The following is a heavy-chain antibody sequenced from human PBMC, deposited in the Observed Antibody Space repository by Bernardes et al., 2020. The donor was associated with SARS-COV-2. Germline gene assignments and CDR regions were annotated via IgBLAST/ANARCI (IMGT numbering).Heavy chain of an antibody. J-gene: IGHJ4*02. CDR3: ARPLGGSGSYFEGFDY. CDR2: IYPGDSDT. D-gene: IGHD1-26*01. V-gene: IGHV5-51*01. Sequence: GESLKISCKGSGYSFTTYWIGWVRQMPGKGLEWMGIIYPGDSDTRYSPSFQGQVTISADKSISTAYLQWSSLKASDTATYYCARPLGGSGSYFEGFDYWGQGTLVTVSS. CDR1: GYSFTTYW.